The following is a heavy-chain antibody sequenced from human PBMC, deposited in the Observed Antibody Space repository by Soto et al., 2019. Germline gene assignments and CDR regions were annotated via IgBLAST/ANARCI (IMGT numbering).Heavy chain of an antibody. J-gene: IGHJ6*02. V-gene: IGHV3-23*01. Sequence: QLLESGGGLVQPGGSLRLSCAASGFTFNNYGMSWVRQAPGKGLEWIGAITGAGGSTYNADSVKGRFSISRDNSEKTVYLQLDSLRVEDTAVYYCAKGHSDSFGNYDYFGMDVWGQGTTVTVSS. CDR2: ITGAGGST. D-gene: IGHD4-4*01. CDR1: GFTFNNYG. CDR3: AKGHSDSFGNYDYFGMDV.